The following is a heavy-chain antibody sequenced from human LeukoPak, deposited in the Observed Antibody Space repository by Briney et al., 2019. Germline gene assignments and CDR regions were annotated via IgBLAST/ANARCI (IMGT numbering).Heavy chain of an antibody. CDR1: GGSFSGYY. Sequence: SETLSLTCAVYGGSFSGYYWSWIRQPPGKGLEWIGEINHSGSTNYNPSLKSRVTISVATSKNQFSLKLSSVTAADTAVYYCARQKKVLRYFDWYPAPPDYWGQGTLVTVSS. CDR2: INHSGST. J-gene: IGHJ4*02. V-gene: IGHV4-34*01. CDR3: ARQKKVLRYFDWYPAPPDY. D-gene: IGHD3-9*01.